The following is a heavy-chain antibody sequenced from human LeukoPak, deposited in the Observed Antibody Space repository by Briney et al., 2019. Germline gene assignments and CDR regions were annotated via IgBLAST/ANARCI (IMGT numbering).Heavy chain of an antibody. V-gene: IGHV3-23*01. Sequence: GGSLRLSCAASGFTFSSYGMSWVRQAPGKGLEWVSATSDSVTSTYYADSVKGRFTISRANSKNTLYLQMNSLRAEDTAVYYCAKRSDYVVNSNYFDYWGQGTLATVSS. CDR2: TSDSVTST. CDR3: AKRSDYVVNSNYFDY. D-gene: IGHD3-16*01. CDR1: GFTFSSYG. J-gene: IGHJ4*02.